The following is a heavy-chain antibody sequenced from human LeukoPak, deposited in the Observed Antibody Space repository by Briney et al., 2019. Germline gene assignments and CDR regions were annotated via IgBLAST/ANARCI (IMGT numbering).Heavy chain of an antibody. CDR3: ARSGLNRFDY. D-gene: IGHD2-15*01. CDR1: GFTFSSYG. J-gene: IGHJ4*02. V-gene: IGHV3-23*01. CDR2: FSGSGGST. Sequence: PAGGSLRLSCAASGFTFSSYGMSWVRQAPGKGLEWVSAFSGSGGSTYYADSVKGRFSISRDNSKNTLYLQMNSLRAEDTAAYYCARSGLNRFDYWGQGTLVTVSS.